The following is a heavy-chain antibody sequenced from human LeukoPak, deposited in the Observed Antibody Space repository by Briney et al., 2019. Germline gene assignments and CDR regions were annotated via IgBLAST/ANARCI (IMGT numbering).Heavy chain of an antibody. Sequence: PGGSLRLSCAASGFTVSSNYMSWVRQAPGKGLEWVSVIYSGGSTYYADSAKGRFTISRDNSKNTQYLQMNSLRAEDTAVYYCARIGYSSSCTDYWGQGTLVTVSS. D-gene: IGHD6-13*01. CDR3: ARIGYSSSCTDY. J-gene: IGHJ4*02. V-gene: IGHV3-53*01. CDR1: GFTVSSNY. CDR2: IYSGGST.